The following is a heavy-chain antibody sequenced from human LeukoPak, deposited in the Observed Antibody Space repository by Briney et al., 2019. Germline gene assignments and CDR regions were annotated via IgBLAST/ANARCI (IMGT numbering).Heavy chain of an antibody. CDR1: GGSITITNY. CDR2: IYYSGST. J-gene: IGHJ3*02. D-gene: IGHD1-26*01. V-gene: IGHV4-4*02. CDR3: ARLGGATKDAFDI. Sequence: PSGTLCLTCGVSGGSITITNYWTWVRQPPGKGLEWIGYIYYSGSTNYNPSLKSRVTISVDTSKNQFSLKLSSVTAADTAVYYCARLGGATKDAFDIWGQGTMVTVSS.